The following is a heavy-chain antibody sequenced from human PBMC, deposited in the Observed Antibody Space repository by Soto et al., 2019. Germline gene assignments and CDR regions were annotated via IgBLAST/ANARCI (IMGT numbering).Heavy chain of an antibody. Sequence: ASVKVSCKASGYTFTSYGISWVRQAPGQGLEWMGWISAYNGNTNYAQKLQGRVTMTTDTSTSTAYMELGSLRSEDTAVYYCGTDYGDYAGFDYWGQGTLVTVSS. CDR2: ISAYNGNT. V-gene: IGHV1-18*01. CDR1: GYTFTSYG. J-gene: IGHJ4*02. CDR3: GTDYGDYAGFDY. D-gene: IGHD4-17*01.